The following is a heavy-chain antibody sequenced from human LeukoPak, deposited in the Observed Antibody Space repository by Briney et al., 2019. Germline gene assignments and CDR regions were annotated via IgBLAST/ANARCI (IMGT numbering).Heavy chain of an antibody. Sequence: SETLSLTCTVSGGSISSTSYYWGWIRQPPGTGLEWIGSIYYSWDTYYNPSLESRVTISVDTSKNQFSLKLSSVTAADTAVYYCARDRVVVVAATLAFDIWGQGTMVTVSS. D-gene: IGHD2-15*01. CDR2: IYYSWDT. J-gene: IGHJ3*02. CDR3: ARDRVVVVAATLAFDI. CDR1: GGSISSTSYY. V-gene: IGHV4-39*02.